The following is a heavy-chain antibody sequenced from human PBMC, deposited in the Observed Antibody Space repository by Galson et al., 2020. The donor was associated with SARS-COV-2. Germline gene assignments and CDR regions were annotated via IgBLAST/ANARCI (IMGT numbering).Heavy chain of an antibody. V-gene: IGHV1-2*02. Sequence: ASVKVSCKASGYTFTDYFMHWVRQAPGQGLEWMGWINPNSGGTHYVQKFQGRVTMTRDTSITTVYMELSRVRSDDTALYYCARDLRLYYASGGSDYWGQGTLVTVSS. CDR2: INPNSGGT. D-gene: IGHD3-10*01. CDR1: GYTFTDYF. J-gene: IGHJ4*02. CDR3: ARDLRLYYASGGSDY.